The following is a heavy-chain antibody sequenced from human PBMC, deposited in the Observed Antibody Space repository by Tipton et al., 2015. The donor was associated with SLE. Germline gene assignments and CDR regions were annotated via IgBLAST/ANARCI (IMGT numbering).Heavy chain of an antibody. CDR3: ARDPNGGYGSFDY. Sequence: TLSLTCTVSGGSISINYWSWIRQPPGEGLEWIGYIYDTVNTYYNPSLKSRVTISLDTSKNQFSLKLSPVTAADTAVYYCARDPNGGYGSFDYWGQGALVTVSS. CDR1: GGSISINY. V-gene: IGHV4-59*12. J-gene: IGHJ4*02. D-gene: IGHD7-27*01. CDR2: IYDTVNT.